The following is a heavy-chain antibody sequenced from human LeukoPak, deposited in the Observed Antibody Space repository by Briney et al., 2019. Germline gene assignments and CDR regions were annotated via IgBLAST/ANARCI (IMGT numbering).Heavy chain of an antibody. CDR2: IYSGGST. CDR3: AKDITPLRITMIVVPSGAFDI. Sequence: PGGSLRLSCAASGFTVSSNYMSWVRQAPGKGLEWVSLIYSGGSTYYADSVKGRFTISTDKSKNTLYLQMNSLIAEDTAVYYCAKDITPLRITMIVVPSGAFDIWGQGTMVTVSS. CDR1: GFTVSSNY. J-gene: IGHJ3*02. V-gene: IGHV3-53*01. D-gene: IGHD3-22*01.